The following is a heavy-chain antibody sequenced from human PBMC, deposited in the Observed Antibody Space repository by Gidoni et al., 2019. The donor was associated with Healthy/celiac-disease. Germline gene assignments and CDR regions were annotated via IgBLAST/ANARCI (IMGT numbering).Heavy chain of an antibody. D-gene: IGHD3-9*01. Sequence: QVQLQQWGAGLLKPSETLSLTCAVYGGSFSGYYWSWIRQPPGKGLEWIGEINHSGSTNYNPSLKSRVTISVDTSKNQFSLKLSSVTAADTAVYYCARRKRVLRYFGRPGAFDIWGQGTMVTVSS. CDR1: GGSFSGYY. V-gene: IGHV4-34*01. J-gene: IGHJ3*02. CDR3: ARRKRVLRYFGRPGAFDI. CDR2: INHSGST.